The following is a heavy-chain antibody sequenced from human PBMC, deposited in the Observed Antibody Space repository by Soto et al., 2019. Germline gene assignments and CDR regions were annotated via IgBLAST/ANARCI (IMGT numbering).Heavy chain of an antibody. J-gene: IGHJ4*02. CDR2: IRQDGSGK. Sequence: EVQLVESGGGLVQPGGSLRLSCAASGFTFSSYWMRWVRQAPEKGLEWVANIRQDGSGKFYVDSVKGRFTISRENANNSLYLQMNSLRAEDTAVYYCARDRLYGSGSTEPLDFWGQGTLVTVSS. V-gene: IGHV3-7*04. CDR1: GFTFSSYW. D-gene: IGHD3-10*01. CDR3: ARDRLYGSGSTEPLDF.